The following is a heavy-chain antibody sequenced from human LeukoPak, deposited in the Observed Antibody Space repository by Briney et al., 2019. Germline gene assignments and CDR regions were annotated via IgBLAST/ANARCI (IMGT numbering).Heavy chain of an antibody. J-gene: IGHJ5*02. Sequence: SETLSLTCAVSGGSISSSNWWSWVRQPPGKGLEWIGEIYHSGSTNYNPSLKSRVTISVDTSKNQFSLKLSSVTAEDTAVYYCARVLSYPVVAATGWFDPWGQGTLSPSPQ. V-gene: IGHV4-4*02. CDR2: IYHSGST. CDR1: GGSISSSNW. CDR3: ARVLSYPVVAATGWFDP. D-gene: IGHD2-15*01.